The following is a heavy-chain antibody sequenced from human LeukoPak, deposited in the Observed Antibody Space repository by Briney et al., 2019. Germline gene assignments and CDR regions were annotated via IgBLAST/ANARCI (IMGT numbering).Heavy chain of an antibody. CDR1: GFTFSNAW. CDR2: ISSSSSYI. CDR3: ARDETYYYGSGSYYYFDY. D-gene: IGHD3-10*01. V-gene: IGHV3-21*01. Sequence: PGGSLRLSCAASGFTFSNAWMSWVRQAPGKGLEWVSSISSSSSYIYYADSVKGRFTISRDNAKNSLYLQMNSLRAEDTAVYYCARDETYYYGSGSYYYFDYWGQGTLVTVSS. J-gene: IGHJ4*02.